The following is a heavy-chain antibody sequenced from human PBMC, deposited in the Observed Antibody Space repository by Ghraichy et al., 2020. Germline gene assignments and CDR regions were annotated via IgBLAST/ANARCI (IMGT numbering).Heavy chain of an antibody. Sequence: GSLRLSCTGSGFIFSNYGLSWVRLAPGRGLEWVGFIRSNPHGGTTEYATSVKGRFTFTRDDSRGIAYLQMNSLRTEDTAVYYCTTAGDTGSYYFRYLDYWGQGTLVTVSS. CDR1: GFIFSNYG. J-gene: IGHJ4*02. CDR2: IRSNPHGGTT. CDR3: TTAGDTGSYYFRYLDY. D-gene: IGHD3-9*01. V-gene: IGHV3-49*04.